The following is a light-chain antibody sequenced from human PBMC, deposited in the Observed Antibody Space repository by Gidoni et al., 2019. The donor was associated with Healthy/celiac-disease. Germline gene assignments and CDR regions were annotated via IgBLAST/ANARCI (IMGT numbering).Light chain of an antibody. CDR1: QGISSY. V-gene: IGKV1-9*01. CDR3: QQLNSYSFT. CDR2: AAS. Sequence: DIQLTQSPSFLSASVGDRVTITCRASQGISSYLAWYQQKPGKAPKLLIYAASTLQSGVPSRFSGSGSGTEFTLTISSLQPEDFATYYCQQLNSYSFTFGPXTKVEIK. J-gene: IGKJ3*01.